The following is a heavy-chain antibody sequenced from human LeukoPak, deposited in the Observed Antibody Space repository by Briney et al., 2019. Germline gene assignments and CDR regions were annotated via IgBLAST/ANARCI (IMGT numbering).Heavy chain of an antibody. CDR1: GGSISSSSYY. V-gene: IGHV4-39*07. CDR3: ARYSSSSFDI. D-gene: IGHD6-13*01. Sequence: SETLSLTCTVSGGSISSSSYYWGWIRQPPGKGLEWIGSIYYSGSTYYNPSLKSRVTISVDPSKNQFSLKLSSVTAADTAVYYCARYSSSSFDIWGQGTMVTVSS. CDR2: IYYSGST. J-gene: IGHJ3*02.